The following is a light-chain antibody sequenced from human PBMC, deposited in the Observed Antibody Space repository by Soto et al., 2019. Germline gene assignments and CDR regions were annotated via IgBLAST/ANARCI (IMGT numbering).Light chain of an antibody. Sequence: EIMMTQSPAILSVSPGERATLSCRASQSVSNNLAWYQQKPGQVPSLLIYYASTRATGVPTRFSGSGSGTDFTLTISSLQSEDFAVYYCQQYDTRPPLTFGQGTRREIK. CDR2: YAS. CDR3: QQYDTRPPLT. J-gene: IGKJ5*01. CDR1: QSVSNN. V-gene: IGKV3-15*01.